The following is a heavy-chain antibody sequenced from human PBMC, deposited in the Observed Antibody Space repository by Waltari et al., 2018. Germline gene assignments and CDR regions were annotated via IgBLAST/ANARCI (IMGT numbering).Heavy chain of an antibody. V-gene: IGHV2-26*01. D-gene: IGHD3-22*01. J-gene: IGHJ4*02. Sequence: QVTLKESGPVLVKPTETLTLTCTVYGFSLSNARMGVSWIRQPPGKALEWLAHIFSNDEKSYSTSLKSRLTISKDTSKSQVVLTMTNMDPVDTATYYCARIGRSGYAGTYYFDYWGQGTLVTVSS. CDR3: ARIGRSGYAGTYYFDY. CDR2: IFSNDEK. CDR1: GFSLSNARMG.